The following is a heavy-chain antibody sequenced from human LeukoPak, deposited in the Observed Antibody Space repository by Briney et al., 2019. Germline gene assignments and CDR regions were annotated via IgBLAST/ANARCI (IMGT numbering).Heavy chain of an antibody. D-gene: IGHD2-2*02. CDR1: GYSFTSYW. Sequence: GGSLKISCKGSGYSFTSYWIGWVRQMPGKGLEWMGIIYPGDSDTRYSPSFQGQVTISADKSISTAYLQWSSLDVSDSAMYYCARPYLGYFDYWGQGTLVSVSS. J-gene: IGHJ4*02. CDR2: IYPGDSDT. V-gene: IGHV5-51*01. CDR3: ARPYLGYFDY.